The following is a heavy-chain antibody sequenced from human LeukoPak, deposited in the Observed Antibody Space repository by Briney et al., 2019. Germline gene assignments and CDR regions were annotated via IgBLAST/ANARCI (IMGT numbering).Heavy chain of an antibody. D-gene: IGHD1-14*01. Sequence: GGTLRLSCAASGFTFSSYAINWVRQAPGKGLEWVSSINASGGSTYYADSVKGRFTISRDNSKNTLYLQMNSLRAEDTAVNYCAKPAKTDYADYWGQGTLVTVSS. CDR3: AKPAKTDYADY. CDR1: GFTFSSYA. CDR2: INASGGST. J-gene: IGHJ4*02. V-gene: IGHV3-23*01.